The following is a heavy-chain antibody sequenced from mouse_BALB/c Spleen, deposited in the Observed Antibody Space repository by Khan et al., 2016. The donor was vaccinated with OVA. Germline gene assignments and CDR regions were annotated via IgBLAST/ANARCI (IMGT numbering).Heavy chain of an antibody. CDR2: INSGGSL. Sequence: EVELVESGGGLVKPGGSLKLSCAASGFTFSSYAMSWVRQSPEKRLEWVAAINSGGSLYYSDCVRGGFTISRDNARNFLYLQMSSLKSEDTAWYYCARGHFYSSSYDNWCFEVWSAGTTVTVSS. V-gene: IGHV5-6-5*01. D-gene: IGHD1-1*01. CDR3: ARGHFYSSSYDNWCFEV. CDR1: GFTFSSYA. J-gene: IGHJ1*01.